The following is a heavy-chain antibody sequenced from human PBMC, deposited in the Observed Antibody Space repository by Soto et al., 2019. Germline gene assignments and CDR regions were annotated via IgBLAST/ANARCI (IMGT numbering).Heavy chain of an antibody. CDR1: GASISGYH. Sequence: PSETQSLTCTVSGASISGYHWGWIRQPPGKGLEWIGYIYYTGSTNYNPSLKSRVTMSVDTSKNHFSLKLNSVTAADTAVYYCARSVFPWGQGTLVTVS. CDR3: ARSVFP. J-gene: IGHJ5*02. V-gene: IGHV4-59*08. CDR2: IYYTGST.